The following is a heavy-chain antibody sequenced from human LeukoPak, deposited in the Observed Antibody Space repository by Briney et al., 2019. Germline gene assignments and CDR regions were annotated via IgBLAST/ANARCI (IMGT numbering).Heavy chain of an antibody. CDR1: GFTFSRYW. J-gene: IGHJ4*02. CDR3: AKDQGPAVQPGFDY. D-gene: IGHD1-14*01. V-gene: IGHV3-7*03. Sequence: GGSLKLSCAVSGFTFSRYWMTWVRQAPGKGLEWVASIKQDGNEKYYVDSVRGRFTISRDNAKNSLYLQMNSLRAEDTAVYYCAKDQGPAVQPGFDYWGQGTLVTVSS. CDR2: IKQDGNEK.